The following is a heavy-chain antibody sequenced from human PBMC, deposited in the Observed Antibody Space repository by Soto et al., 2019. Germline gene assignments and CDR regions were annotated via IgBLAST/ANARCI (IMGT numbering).Heavy chain of an antibody. CDR2: IYYSGST. CDR1: GGSISSYY. CDR3: ARTRRGWSGGSCYSDAFDI. Sequence: SETLSLTCTVSGGSISSYYWSWIRQPPGKGLEWIGYIYYSGSTNYNPSLKSRVTISVDTSKNQFSLKLSSVTAADTAVYYCARTRRGWSGGSCYSDAFDIWGQGTMVTVS. V-gene: IGHV4-59*01. D-gene: IGHD2-15*01. J-gene: IGHJ3*02.